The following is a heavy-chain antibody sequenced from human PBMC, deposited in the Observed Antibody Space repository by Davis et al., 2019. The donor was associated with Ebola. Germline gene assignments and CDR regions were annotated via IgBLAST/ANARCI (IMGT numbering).Heavy chain of an antibody. Sequence: ASVKVPCKASGYTFTSYGISWVRQAPGRGLEWMGWISAYNGNTNYAQKLQGRVTMTTDTSTSTAYMELRSLRSDDTAVYYCTKLSSSLGSAFDIWGQGTLVTVSS. CDR3: TKLSSSLGSAFDI. V-gene: IGHV1-18*01. CDR2: ISAYNGNT. J-gene: IGHJ4*02. D-gene: IGHD3-10*01. CDR1: GYTFTSYG.